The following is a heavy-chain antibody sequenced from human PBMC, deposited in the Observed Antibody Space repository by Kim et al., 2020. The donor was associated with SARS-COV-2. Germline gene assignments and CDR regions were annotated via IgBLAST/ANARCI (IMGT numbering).Heavy chain of an antibody. J-gene: IGHJ4*02. D-gene: IGHD2-2*01. CDR3: ARDLVSK. V-gene: IGHV3-74*01. CDR2: DGSTP. Sequence: DGSTPSYPDSVKGRFTISRDNAKNTLYLQMNSLRAEDTAVYYCARDLVSKWGQGTLVTVSS.